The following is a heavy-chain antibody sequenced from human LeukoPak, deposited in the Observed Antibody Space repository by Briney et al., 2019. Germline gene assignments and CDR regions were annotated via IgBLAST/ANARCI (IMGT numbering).Heavy chain of an antibody. V-gene: IGHV1-46*01. CDR3: ARGPELGLSYNWNEGYYYYGMDV. Sequence: GASVTVSCKASGYTFTDYYMHWVRQAPVQGLEWMGIINPSGCSTSYAQKFQGRVTMTRDTSTSTVYMELSSLRSEDTAVYYCARGPELGLSYNWNEGYYYYGMDVWGQGTTVTVSS. J-gene: IGHJ6*02. D-gene: IGHD1-1*01. CDR1: GYTFTDYY. CDR2: INPSGCST.